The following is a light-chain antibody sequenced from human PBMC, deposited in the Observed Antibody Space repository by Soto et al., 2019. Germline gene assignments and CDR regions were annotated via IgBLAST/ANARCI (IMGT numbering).Light chain of an antibody. CDR2: GAS. Sequence: EIVMTQSPATLSVSPGERATLSCRASQSVSSNLAWYQQKPGQAPRLLIYGASTRATGIPARFSGSGSGTEFTLTLSSLQSEDFAVYYCQQYNNWPPGSYTFGQGTKLEIK. CDR3: QQYNNWPPGSYT. V-gene: IGKV3-15*01. J-gene: IGKJ2*01. CDR1: QSVSSN.